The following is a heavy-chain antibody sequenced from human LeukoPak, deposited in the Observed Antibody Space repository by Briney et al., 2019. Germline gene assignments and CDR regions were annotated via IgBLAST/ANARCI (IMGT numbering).Heavy chain of an antibody. CDR2: ITSSTNTI. V-gene: IGHV3-11*01. D-gene: IGHD4-23*01. J-gene: IGHJ5*02. CDR3: ARDRTVGTTPIFDP. Sequence: GGSLRLSCAASGFTFSDYYMSWIRQAPGKGLEWVSYITSSTNTIYYADSVKGRFTISRDNAKNSLYLQMNSLRAEDTAVYYCARDRTVGTTPIFDPWGQGTLVTVSS. CDR1: GFTFSDYY.